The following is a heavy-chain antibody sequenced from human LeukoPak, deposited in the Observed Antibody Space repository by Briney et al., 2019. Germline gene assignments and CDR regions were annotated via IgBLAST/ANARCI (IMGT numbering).Heavy chain of an antibody. V-gene: IGHV4-39*01. CDR2: IYYSGST. Sequence: SETLSLTCTASGDSMKGSIYYWRWIRQPPGKGLEWIGSIYYSGSTYYNPSLKSRVTISVDTSKNPFSLKLSSMTAADTAVNCCSSPSGRTLPFDALDIWGQGTMVTVSS. D-gene: IGHD3-10*01. J-gene: IGHJ3*02. CDR3: SSPSGRTLPFDALDI. CDR1: GDSMKGSIYY.